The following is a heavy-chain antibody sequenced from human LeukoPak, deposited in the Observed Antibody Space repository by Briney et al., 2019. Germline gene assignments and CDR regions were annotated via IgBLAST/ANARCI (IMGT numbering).Heavy chain of an antibody. CDR1: GFSFDFYG. D-gene: IGHD3-22*01. CDR2: INWNGGST. Sequence: GGSLRLSCAASGFSFDFYGMSWVRQAPGKGLEWVSGINWNGGSTAYADSVKGRFTISRDNAKNSLYLQMNSLRAEDTAVYYCARDWWDSSGYYDYWGQGTLVTVSS. V-gene: IGHV3-20*04. J-gene: IGHJ4*02. CDR3: ARDWWDSSGYYDY.